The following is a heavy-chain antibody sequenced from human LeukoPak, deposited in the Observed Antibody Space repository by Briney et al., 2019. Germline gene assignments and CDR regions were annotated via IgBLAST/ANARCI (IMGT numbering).Heavy chain of an antibody. CDR1: GGSISSGSYS. V-gene: IGHV4-30-2*01. Sequence: SETLSLTCAVSGGSISSGSYSWSWIRQPPGKGLEWIGYIYHTGSNYYNPSLKSRVTISVDRSKNQFSLKLSSVTAADTAVYYCARHRYCSSTSCYNIPGYYYYMDVWGKGTTVTVSS. CDR3: ARHRYCSSTSCYNIPGYYYYMDV. J-gene: IGHJ6*03. CDR2: IYHTGSN. D-gene: IGHD2-2*01.